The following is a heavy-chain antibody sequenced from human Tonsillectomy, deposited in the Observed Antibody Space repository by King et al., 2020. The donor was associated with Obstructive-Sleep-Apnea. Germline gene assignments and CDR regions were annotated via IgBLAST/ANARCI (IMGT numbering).Heavy chain of an antibody. D-gene: IGHD3-16*02. V-gene: IGHV4-59*01. J-gene: IGHJ3*02. CDR3: ARFGTFGGVIVMLYAFDI. CDR2: IYYSGST. CDR1: GGSISSYY. Sequence: QLQESGPGLVKPSETLSLTCTVSGGSISSYYWSWIRQPPGKGLEWIGYIYYSGSTNYNPSLKSRVTISVDTSKNQFSLKLSSVTAADTAVYYCARFGTFGGVIVMLYAFDIWGQGTMVTVSS.